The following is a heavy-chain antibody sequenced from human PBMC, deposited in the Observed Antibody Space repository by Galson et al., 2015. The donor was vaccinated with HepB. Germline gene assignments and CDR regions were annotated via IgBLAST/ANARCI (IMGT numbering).Heavy chain of an antibody. V-gene: IGHV3-30*02. CDR2: IRYDGSNK. Sequence: SLRLSCAASGFTFSSYGMHWVRQAPGKGLGWVAFIRYDGSNKYYADSVKGRFTISRDNSKNTLYLQMNSLRAEDTAVYYCAKDRGYHDAFDIWGQGTMVTVSS. J-gene: IGHJ3*02. CDR1: GFTFSSYG. CDR3: AKDRGYHDAFDI. D-gene: IGHD3-22*01.